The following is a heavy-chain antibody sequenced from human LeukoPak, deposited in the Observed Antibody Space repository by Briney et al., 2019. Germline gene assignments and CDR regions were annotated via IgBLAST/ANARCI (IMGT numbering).Heavy chain of an antibody. CDR1: GGSISSGDYY. Sequence: PSETLSLTCTVSGGSISSGDYYWSWIRQPPGKGLEWIGYIYYSGSTYYNPSLKSRVTISVDTSKNQFSLKLSSVTAADTAVYFCARVDLGGSATPDYWGQGTLGNGS. CDR3: ARVDLGGSATPDY. D-gene: IGHD3-16*01. J-gene: IGHJ4*02. CDR2: IYYSGST. V-gene: IGHV4-30-4*01.